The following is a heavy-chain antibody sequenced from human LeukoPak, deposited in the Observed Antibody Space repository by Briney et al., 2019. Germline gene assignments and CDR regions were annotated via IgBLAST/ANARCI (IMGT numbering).Heavy chain of an antibody. CDR1: GVSINTYV. V-gene: IGHV4-59*01. CDR2: VYYNGIT. D-gene: IGHD1/OR15-1a*01. J-gene: IGHJ4*02. Sequence: PSETLSLTCTVSGVSINTYVWSWIRQSPGKGLEWIGYVYYNGITNYNPSLKSRVSISLDTSKSQFSLRLNSVSAAGTAVYYCASQLGGTTFHWGQGILVTVSS. CDR3: ASQLGGTTFH.